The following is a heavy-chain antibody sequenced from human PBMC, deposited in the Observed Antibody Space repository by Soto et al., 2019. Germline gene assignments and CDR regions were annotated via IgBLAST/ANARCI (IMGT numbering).Heavy chain of an antibody. CDR3: ARGFYGVVRYNWFDP. D-gene: IGHD4-17*01. V-gene: IGHV4-34*01. CDR2: INHSGST. J-gene: IGHJ5*02. CDR1: GGSFSGYY. Sequence: PXXTLSLPFAVYGGSFSGYYWGWILQPPGKGLEWIEEINHSGSTNYNPSLKSRVTISVDTSKNQFSLKLSSVTAEDTAVCYCARGFYGVVRYNWFDPWGQGTLVTVSS.